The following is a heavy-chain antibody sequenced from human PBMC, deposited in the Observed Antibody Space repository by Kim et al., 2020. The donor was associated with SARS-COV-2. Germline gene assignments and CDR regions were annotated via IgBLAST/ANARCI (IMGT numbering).Heavy chain of an antibody. D-gene: IGHD3-16*02. J-gene: IGHJ4*02. Sequence: GGSLRLSCAASGFTFSSYGMHWVRQAPGKGLEWVAVIWYDGSNKYYADSVKGRFTISRDNSKNTLYLQMNSLRAEDTAVYYCAKGTYDYIWGSYRGTDHFDYWGRGTLVTVSS. CDR2: IWYDGSNK. CDR3: AKGTYDYIWGSYRGTDHFDY. V-gene: IGHV3-33*06. CDR1: GFTFSSYG.